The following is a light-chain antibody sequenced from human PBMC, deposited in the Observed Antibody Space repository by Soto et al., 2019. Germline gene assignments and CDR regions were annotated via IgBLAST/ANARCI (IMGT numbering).Light chain of an antibody. CDR3: QQYNNWPMYT. V-gene: IGKV3-15*01. CDR1: ESVSNK. Sequence: IVMTQSPATLSVSPGGRATLSCRASESVSNKLAWYQQKPGQGPRLIIYDASTRATGIPDRFSGSDSGTEFTLTISSLQSEDFAVYYCQQYNNWPMYTFGQGTKLEI. CDR2: DAS. J-gene: IGKJ2*01.